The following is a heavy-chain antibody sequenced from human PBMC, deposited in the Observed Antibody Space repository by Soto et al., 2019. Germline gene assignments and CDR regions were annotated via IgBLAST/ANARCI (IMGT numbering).Heavy chain of an antibody. CDR3: AKDRRYYDSSGPGYYGMVV. Sequence: GGSLRLSCAASGFTFSSDSMSWVRQAPGKGLEWVSAISGSGGSTYYADSVKGRFTISRDNSKNTLYLQMNSLRAEDTAVYYCAKDRRYYDSSGPGYYGMVVWGQGTTVTVSS. V-gene: IGHV3-23*01. CDR2: ISGSGGST. CDR1: GFTFSSDS. J-gene: IGHJ6*02. D-gene: IGHD3-22*01.